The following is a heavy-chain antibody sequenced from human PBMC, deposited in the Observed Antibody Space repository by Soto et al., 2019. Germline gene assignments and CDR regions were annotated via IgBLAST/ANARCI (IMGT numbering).Heavy chain of an antibody. CDR2: ISASGRSI. J-gene: IGHJ6*02. V-gene: IGHV3-48*02. CDR3: TRDSGRGYSMEV. CDR1: GFTLSGYH. D-gene: IGHD2-15*01. Sequence: GWSLRLSCAASGFTLSGYHMNWVRQAPGKGLEWVAYISASGRSILYADYVKGRFTISRDNAKNSLFLQMNSLRDEDTAIYYCTRDSGRGYSMEVCGQGTTVTVSS.